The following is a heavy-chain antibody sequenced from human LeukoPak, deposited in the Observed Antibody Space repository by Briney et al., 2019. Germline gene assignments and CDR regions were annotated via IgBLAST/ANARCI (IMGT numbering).Heavy chain of an antibody. CDR1: GFTLSNYW. CDR2: INSDGSST. J-gene: IGHJ4*02. V-gene: IGHV3-74*01. Sequence: PGGSLRLSCAASGFTLSNYWMHWVRQAPGKGLVWVSRINSDGSSTSHADSVKGRFTISRDNSKNTLYLQMNSLRAEDTAVYYCARRDGDNDRGFDYWGQGTLVTVS. D-gene: IGHD4-23*01. CDR3: ARRDGDNDRGFDY.